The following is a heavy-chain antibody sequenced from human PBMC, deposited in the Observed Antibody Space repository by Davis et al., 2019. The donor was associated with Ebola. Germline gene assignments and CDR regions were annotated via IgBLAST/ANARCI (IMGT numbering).Heavy chain of an antibody. J-gene: IGHJ4*02. CDR3: AREQWLTKLDY. CDR1: GYTFTSYD. D-gene: IGHD6-19*01. CDR2: ISAYNVNT. V-gene: IGHV1-18*01. Sequence: ASVKVSCKASGYTFTSYDISWVRQAPGQGLEWMGWISAYNVNTNYAQKLQGRVTMTTDTSTSTAYMELRSLRSDDTAVYYCAREQWLTKLDYWGQGTLVTVSS.